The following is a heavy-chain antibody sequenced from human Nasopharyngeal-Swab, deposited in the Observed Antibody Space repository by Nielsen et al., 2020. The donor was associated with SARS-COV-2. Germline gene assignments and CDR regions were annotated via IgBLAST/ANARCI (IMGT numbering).Heavy chain of an antibody. D-gene: IGHD3-22*01. Sequence: GESLKISCAASGFTFNNYGMHWVRQAPGKGLGWAAVIWYGGSKKHYADSVRGRFTISRDNPKNTLYLQMNSLRAEDTAIYYCGRDRYYDSSGFDYWGQGTLVSVSS. J-gene: IGHJ4*02. CDR1: GFTFNNYG. CDR2: IWYGGSKK. V-gene: IGHV3-33*01. CDR3: GRDRYYDSSGFDY.